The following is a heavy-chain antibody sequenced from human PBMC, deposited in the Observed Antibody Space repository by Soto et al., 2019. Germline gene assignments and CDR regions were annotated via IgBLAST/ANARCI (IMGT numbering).Heavy chain of an antibody. V-gene: IGHV4-31*02. CDR1: GGXXXXGGXX. D-gene: IGHD6-13*01. CDR3: ARDAGDIAAAGTVEAFDI. Sequence: QVQXQXSGPGLVXXXXXLSLTXXXXGGXXXXGGXXXXXXXXXPXXXXXXXXHIYYSGSTYYNPSLKSRVTISVDTSKNQFSLKLSSVTAADTAVYYCARDAGDIAAAGTVEAFDIWGQGTMVTVSS. CDR2: IYYSGST. J-gene: IGHJ3*02.